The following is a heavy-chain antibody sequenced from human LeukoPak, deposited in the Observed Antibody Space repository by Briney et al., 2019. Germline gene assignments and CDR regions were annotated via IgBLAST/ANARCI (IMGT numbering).Heavy chain of an antibody. CDR3: ARVSYYDSSGYRLFDY. Sequence: ASVKVSCKASGYTFTGYYMHWVRQAPGQGLEWMGWINPNSGGTNYAQKFQGRVTMTRDTSISTAYMELSRLRSDDTAVYYCARVSYYDSSGYRLFDYWGQGTLVTVSS. CDR2: INPNSGGT. V-gene: IGHV1-2*02. D-gene: IGHD3-22*01. J-gene: IGHJ4*02. CDR1: GYTFTGYY.